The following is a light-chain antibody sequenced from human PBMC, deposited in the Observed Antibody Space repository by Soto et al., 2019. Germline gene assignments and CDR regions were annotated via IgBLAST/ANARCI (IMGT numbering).Light chain of an antibody. V-gene: IGKV1-39*01. CDR1: QSIGTS. CDR3: QQSYSTPPT. J-gene: IGKJ2*01. CDR2: GIF. Sequence: DIQMTQSPSSLSASIGDRVTITCRASQSIGTSLNWHQQKPGKAPKLLIYGIFNLRGGVTSRFNGSGSGTDFALTISSLQPEDFAVYYCQQSYSTPPTFGQGTEVEMK.